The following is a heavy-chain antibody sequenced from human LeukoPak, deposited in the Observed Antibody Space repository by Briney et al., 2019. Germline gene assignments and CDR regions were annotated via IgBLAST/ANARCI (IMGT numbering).Heavy chain of an antibody. CDR1: GSSITSASHY. Sequence: PSETLSLTCTISGSSITSASHYWGWIRQPPGKGLEWIGSIYYSGSTYYNPSLKSRVTISVDTSKNQFSLKLSSVTAADTAVYYCARQPLITMVRGVPKTDAFDIWGQGTMVTVSS. J-gene: IGHJ3*02. D-gene: IGHD3-10*01. CDR2: IYYSGST. V-gene: IGHV4-39*01. CDR3: ARQPLITMVRGVPKTDAFDI.